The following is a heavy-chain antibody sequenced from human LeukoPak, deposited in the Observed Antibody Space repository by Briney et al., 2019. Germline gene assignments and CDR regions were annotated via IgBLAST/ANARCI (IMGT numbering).Heavy chain of an antibody. CDR3: AREGGDSSGLDAFDI. CDR2: IYTSGST. CDR1: GGSISSYY. V-gene: IGHV4-4*07. D-gene: IGHD6-19*01. Sequence: SETLSLTCTVSGGSISSYYWSWIRQPAGKGLEWIGRIYTSGSTNYNPSLKSRVTMSVNTSKNQSLLMLSSGTAADTAVYYCAREGGDSSGLDAFDIWGQGTMVTVSS. J-gene: IGHJ3*02.